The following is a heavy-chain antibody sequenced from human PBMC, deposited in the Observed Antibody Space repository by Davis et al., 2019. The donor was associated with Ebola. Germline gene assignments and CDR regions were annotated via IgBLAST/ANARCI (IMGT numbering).Heavy chain of an antibody. J-gene: IGHJ4*02. CDR3: ARAAIEYYYDSSGYYSKEYFDY. CDR1: GFTFSSYW. V-gene: IGHV3-74*01. D-gene: IGHD3-22*01. Sequence: GESLKISCAASGFTFSSYWMHWVRQAPGKGLVWVSRINSDGSSTSYADSVKGRFTISRDNAKNTLYLQMNSLRAEDTAVYYCARAAIEYYYDSSGYYSKEYFDYWGQGTPITVSS. CDR2: INSDGSST.